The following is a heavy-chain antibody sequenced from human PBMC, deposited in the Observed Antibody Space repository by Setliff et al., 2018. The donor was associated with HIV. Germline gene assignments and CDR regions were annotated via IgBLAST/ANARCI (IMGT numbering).Heavy chain of an antibody. CDR2: IWYDGSSE. CDR3: ARDPGGDTSGYLIYYYDY. J-gene: IGHJ4*02. V-gene: IGHV3-33*01. Sequence: GGSLRLSCAASGFTFSNYGLHWVRQAPGKGLEWVAVIWYDGSSEYYGDSVKGRFTISRDNSKKTLYLQMNSLRAEDTAVYYCARDPGGDTSGYLIYYYDYWGQGTLVTVSS. CDR1: GFTFSNYG. D-gene: IGHD3-22*01.